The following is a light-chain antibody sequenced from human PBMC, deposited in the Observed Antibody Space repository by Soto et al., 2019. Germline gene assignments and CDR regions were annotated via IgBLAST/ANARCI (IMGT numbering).Light chain of an antibody. Sequence: DIQMTQSPSSLSASVGDTVTITCQASQDISHYLNWYQQKPGKPPQLLIFDGSTLEGGVPLRFSGSGSGTEFTLTISSLQSEDFAVYNCQQYNNWPRTFGQGTKVEI. CDR1: QDISHY. CDR3: QQYNNWPRT. V-gene: IGKV1-33*01. CDR2: DGS. J-gene: IGKJ1*01.